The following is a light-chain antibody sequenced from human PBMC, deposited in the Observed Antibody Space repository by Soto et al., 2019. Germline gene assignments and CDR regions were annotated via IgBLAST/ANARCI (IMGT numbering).Light chain of an antibody. V-gene: IGKV3-20*01. J-gene: IGKJ5*01. CDR2: GAS. CDR3: QQYGSSPWT. CDR1: QSVSSN. Sequence: IVMTQSSATLSVSPGERATLSCRASQSVSSNLAWYQQKPGQAPRLLIYGASSRATGIPDRFSGSGSGTDFTLTISRLEPEDFAVYYCQQYGSSPWTFGQGTRLEIK.